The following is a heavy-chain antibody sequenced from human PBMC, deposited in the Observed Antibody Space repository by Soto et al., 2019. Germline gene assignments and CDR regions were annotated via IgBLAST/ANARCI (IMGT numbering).Heavy chain of an antibody. Sequence: QVQLQESGPGLVKPSETLSLTCTVSGGSISSSYWSWIRQPPGKGLEYIGYIYHSGSINYNPSLKSRVTLSVDTSKHRLSLKLSSVTAADTAVYYCARCNFDILTGYYDFDIWGQGTMVTVSS. J-gene: IGHJ3*02. CDR2: IYHSGSI. D-gene: IGHD3-9*01. V-gene: IGHV4-59*01. CDR3: ARCNFDILTGYYDFDI. CDR1: GGSISSSY.